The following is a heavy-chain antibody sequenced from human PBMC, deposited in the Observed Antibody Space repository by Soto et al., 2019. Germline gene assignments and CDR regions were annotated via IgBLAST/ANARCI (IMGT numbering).Heavy chain of an antibody. V-gene: IGHV1-18*01. J-gene: IGHJ4*02. D-gene: IGHD2-15*01. Sequence: QVQLLQSGAEVKKPGASVKVSCKPSGYTFVTFGIGWVRQAPGQGLEWMGWITPNNGDTNYAQRLQGRVTMTTDTSTSTAYMEVRSLRSDDTAVYYCARLAPCSGGLCYSRPLAYWGQGTLVTVSS. CDR2: ITPNNGDT. CDR1: GYTFVTFG. CDR3: ARLAPCSGGLCYSRPLAY.